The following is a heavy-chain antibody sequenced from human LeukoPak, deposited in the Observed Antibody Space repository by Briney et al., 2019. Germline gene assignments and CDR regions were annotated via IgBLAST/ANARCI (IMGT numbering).Heavy chain of an antibody. CDR2: MNPNSGNT. D-gene: IGHD6-13*01. CDR1: GYTFTSYD. J-gene: IGHJ1*01. CDR3: ARKRIIAGRFGYFQH. Sequence: ASVKVSCKASGYTFTSYDINWVRQATGQGLEWMGRMNPNSGNTGYAQKFQGRVTMTRNTSISTAYMELSSLRSEDTAVYYCARKRIIAGRFGYFQHWGQGTLVTVSS. V-gene: IGHV1-8*01.